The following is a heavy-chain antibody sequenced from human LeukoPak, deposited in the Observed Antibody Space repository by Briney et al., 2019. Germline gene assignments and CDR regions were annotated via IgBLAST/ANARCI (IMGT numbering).Heavy chain of an antibody. CDR3: AKDPSSVWYYFDY. J-gene: IGHJ4*02. CDR1: GFTFSNYG. V-gene: IGHV3-30*02. CDR2: IRYDGSKK. D-gene: IGHD6-19*01. Sequence: GESLRLSCAASGFTFSNYGMHWVRQAPGKGLEGVAFIRYDGSKKYYAESVKGRFTISRDNSKNTLYLQVNSLRPEDTAVYYCAKDPSSVWYYFDYWGQGTLVTVSS.